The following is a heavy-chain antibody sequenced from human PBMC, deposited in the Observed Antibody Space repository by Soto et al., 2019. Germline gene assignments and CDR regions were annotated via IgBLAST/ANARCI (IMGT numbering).Heavy chain of an antibody. Sequence: ASVKVSCKASGYTFTSYYMHWVRQAPGQGLEWMGIINPSGGSTSYAQKFQGRVTMTRDTSTSTVYMELSSLRSEDTAVYYCIAEGYCSGGSCYGGARAFDIWGQGTMVTVSS. V-gene: IGHV1-46*01. CDR2: INPSGGST. CDR3: IAEGYCSGGSCYGGARAFDI. J-gene: IGHJ3*02. CDR1: GYTFTSYY. D-gene: IGHD2-15*01.